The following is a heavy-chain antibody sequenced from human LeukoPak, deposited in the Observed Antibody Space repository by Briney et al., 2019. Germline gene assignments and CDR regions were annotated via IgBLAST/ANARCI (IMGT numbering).Heavy chain of an antibody. D-gene: IGHD3-3*01. CDR3: ARGGEWPPVLNWFDP. J-gene: IGHJ5*02. CDR1: GYTFTGYY. V-gene: IGHV1-2*02. Sequence: ASMKVSCKASGYTFTGYYMHWMRQAPGQGLEWMGWINPNSGDTNYAQKFQGRVTMTRDTSISTAYMELSRLRSDDTAVYYCARGGEWPPVLNWFDPWGQGTLVTVSS. CDR2: INPNSGDT.